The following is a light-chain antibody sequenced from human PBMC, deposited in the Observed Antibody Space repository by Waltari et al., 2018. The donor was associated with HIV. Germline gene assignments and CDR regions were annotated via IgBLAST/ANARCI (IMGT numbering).Light chain of an antibody. CDR2: DVN. J-gene: IGLJ1*01. V-gene: IGLV2-11*01. CDR1: SSDVGGHTY. CDR3: CSYTGSSSYNYV. Sequence: QSALTQPRSVSGSPGRSVTISCTGTSSDVGGHTYVSWFQQHPGEGPKLLLYDVNKRSPGVPVRFSGAKSGNTASLTISGLQTEDEADYFCCSYTGSSSYNYVFGTGTKVTVL.